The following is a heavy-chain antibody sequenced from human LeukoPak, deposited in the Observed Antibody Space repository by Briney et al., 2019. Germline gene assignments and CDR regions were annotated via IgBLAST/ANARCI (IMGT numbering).Heavy chain of an antibody. V-gene: IGHV3-23*01. CDR3: AKRGVVIRVILVGFHKEAYYFDS. CDR1: GITLSNYG. J-gene: IGHJ4*02. Sequence: AGGSLRLSCAVSGITLSNYGMSWVRQAPGKGLEWVAGISDSGGRTNYADSVKGRFTISRDNPKSTIYLQMNSLRAEDTAVYFCAKRGVVIRVILVGFHKEAYYFDSWGQGALVTVSS. CDR2: ISDSGGRT. D-gene: IGHD3-22*01.